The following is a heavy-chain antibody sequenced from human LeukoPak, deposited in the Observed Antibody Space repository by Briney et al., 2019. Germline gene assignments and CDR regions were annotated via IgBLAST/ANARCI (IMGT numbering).Heavy chain of an antibody. CDR3: ARNSLNGFYYFVY. D-gene: IGHD3-9*01. Sequence: GGSLRLSCAASGFTFSSFNMLWVRQAPGKGLEWVSFIWHDGTNKYYVDSVEGRFTISRDNSKNMVYLQLNSLRAEDTAVYFCARNSLNGFYYFVYLGQGALVTVS. CDR1: GFTFSSFN. J-gene: IGHJ4*02. V-gene: IGHV3-33*03. CDR2: IWHDGTNK.